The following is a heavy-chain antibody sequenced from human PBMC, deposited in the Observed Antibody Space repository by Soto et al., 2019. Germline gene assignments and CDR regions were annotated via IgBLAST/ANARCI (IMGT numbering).Heavy chain of an antibody. J-gene: IGHJ4*02. CDR1: GYTFTSYY. Sequence: QVQLVQSGAEVKKPGASVKVSCKASGYTFTSYYMHWVRQAPGQGLEWMGIINPSGGSTSYAQKFQGRVTMTRDTSPSTVYMELSSLRSEDTAVYYCARYSSGWYGLGYWGQGTLVTVSS. D-gene: IGHD6-19*01. CDR3: ARYSSGWYGLGY. CDR2: INPSGGST. V-gene: IGHV1-46*01.